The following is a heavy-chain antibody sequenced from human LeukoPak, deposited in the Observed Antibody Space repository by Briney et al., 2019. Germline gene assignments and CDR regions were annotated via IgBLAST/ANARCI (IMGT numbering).Heavy chain of an antibody. J-gene: IGHJ3*02. D-gene: IGHD5/OR15-5a*01. V-gene: IGHV3-13*01. CDR3: IRGGIRVSGIDAFDI. Sequence: GESLRLSCAASGFTFRDYDMHWVRQVPGRGLEWVSAIGIGDDTHYPDSVKGRFTISRENAKNSLYPQMNTLRDGDTAVYYCIRGGIRVSGIDAFDIWGQGTMVTVSS. CDR1: GFTFRDYD. CDR2: IGIGDDT.